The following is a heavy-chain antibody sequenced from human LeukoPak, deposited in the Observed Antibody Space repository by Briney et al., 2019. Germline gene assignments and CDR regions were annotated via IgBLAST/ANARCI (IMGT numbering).Heavy chain of an antibody. CDR2: ISSAGTHT. Sequence: GGSLRLSCAASGFTFSSYAMSWVRQAPGKGLEWVSAISSAGTHTFYADSVKGRFTISRDNSKNTLYLQMNSLRAEDTAIYYCQGLGTDYHFGPFDIWGQGTVVTVSS. D-gene: IGHD3/OR15-3a*01. V-gene: IGHV3-23*01. CDR1: GFTFSSYA. J-gene: IGHJ3*02. CDR3: QGLGTDYHFGPFDI.